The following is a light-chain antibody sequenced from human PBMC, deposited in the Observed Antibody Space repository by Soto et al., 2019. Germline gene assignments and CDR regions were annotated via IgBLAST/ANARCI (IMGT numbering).Light chain of an antibody. Sequence: IEFTHSPYTLSASVRDRGTITCQASQDISNYLNWYQQKPGKAPKLLIYKASTLKSGVPSRFSGSGSGTEFTLTISSLQPDDFATYYCQHYDSYPEAFGQGTRLAIK. V-gene: IGKV1-5*03. CDR2: KAS. J-gene: IGKJ5*01. CDR1: QDISNY. CDR3: QHYDSYPEA.